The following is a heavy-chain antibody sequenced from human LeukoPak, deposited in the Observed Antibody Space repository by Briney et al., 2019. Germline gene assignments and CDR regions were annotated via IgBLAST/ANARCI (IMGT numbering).Heavy chain of an antibody. J-gene: IGHJ3*02. Sequence: SVKVSCKASGGTFSSYAISWVRQAPGQGLEWMGRIIPIFGTANYAQKFQGRVTITTDESTSTAYMELSRLRSEDTAVYYCAILRWGGNPLDAFDIWGQGTMVTVSS. CDR3: AILRWGGNPLDAFDI. CDR1: GGTFSSYA. CDR2: IIPIFGTA. V-gene: IGHV1-69*05. D-gene: IGHD4-23*01.